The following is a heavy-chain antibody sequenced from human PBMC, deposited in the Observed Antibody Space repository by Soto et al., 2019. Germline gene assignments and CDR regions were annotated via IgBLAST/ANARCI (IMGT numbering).Heavy chain of an antibody. J-gene: IGHJ6*02. V-gene: IGHV4-59*13. Sequence: QVPLQESGPGLVKPSETLSLTCTVSGDSMSPFYWNWIRQSPGKALEWIGYIYYSGNTNYNPSLKSRVAISVDTSKNQFYLKLSFVTAADTAVYYCARGVYDYWSGYYAGSGLDVWGQGTTVTVSS. CDR1: GDSMSPFY. D-gene: IGHD3-3*01. CDR2: IYYSGNT. CDR3: ARGVYDYWSGYYAGSGLDV.